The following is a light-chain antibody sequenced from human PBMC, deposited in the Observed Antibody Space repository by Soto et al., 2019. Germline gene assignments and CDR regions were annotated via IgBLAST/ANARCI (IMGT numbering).Light chain of an antibody. CDR1: SSDFGTYNG. Sequence: QSVLTQPPSVSGSPGQSVTISCTGPSSDFGTYNGISWYQQPPGTAPKLMIYDVSNRPSGVPDRFSGSKSGNTASLTISGLQAEYEGDYYCSSFKIINTYVFLTGTKVTV. CDR3: SSFKIINTYV. V-gene: IGLV2-18*02. CDR2: DVS. J-gene: IGLJ1*01.